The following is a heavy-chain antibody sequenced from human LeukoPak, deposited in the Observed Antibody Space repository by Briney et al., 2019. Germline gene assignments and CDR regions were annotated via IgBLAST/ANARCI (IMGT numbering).Heavy chain of an antibody. CDR1: GFTFSSYA. CDR3: AREGSGVAAAGFDY. Sequence: PGGSLRLSCAASGFTFSSYAMHWVRQAPGKGLEWVAVISYDGSNKYYADSVKGRFTISRDNSKNTLYLQMNSLRAEDTAVYYCAREGSGVAAAGFDYWGQGTLVTVSS. J-gene: IGHJ4*02. CDR2: ISYDGSNK. V-gene: IGHV3-30*14. D-gene: IGHD6-13*01.